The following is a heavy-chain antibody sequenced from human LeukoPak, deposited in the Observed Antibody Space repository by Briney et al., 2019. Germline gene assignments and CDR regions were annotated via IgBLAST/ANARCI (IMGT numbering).Heavy chain of an antibody. V-gene: IGHV4-59*01. Sequence: SETLSLTCTVSGGSISSYYWSWIRQPPGKGLEWIGYIYYSGSTNYNPSLKSRVTISVDTSTNQFSLKLSSVTAADTAVYYCARSRGNSHFDYWGQGALVTVSS. D-gene: IGHD4-23*01. CDR3: ARSRGNSHFDY. CDR1: GGSISSYY. J-gene: IGHJ4*02. CDR2: IYYSGST.